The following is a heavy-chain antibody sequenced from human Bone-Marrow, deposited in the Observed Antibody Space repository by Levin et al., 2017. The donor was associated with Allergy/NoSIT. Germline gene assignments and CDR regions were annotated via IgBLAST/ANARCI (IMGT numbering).Heavy chain of an antibody. D-gene: IGHD1-26*01. V-gene: IGHV3-21*06. CDR3: ARVGATVPIIDV. CDR1: GFTFSSYS. CDR2: ISSSSSYI. Sequence: GGSLRLSCAASGFTFSSYSMNWVRQAPGKGLEWVSFISSSSSYIYYADSVKGRFTISRDNAKNSLYLQINSLRAEDTAVYYCARVGATVPIIDVWGLGTTVTVSS. J-gene: IGHJ6*02.